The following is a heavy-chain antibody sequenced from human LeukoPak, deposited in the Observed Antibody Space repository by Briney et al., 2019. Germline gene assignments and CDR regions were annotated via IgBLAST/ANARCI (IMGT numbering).Heavy chain of an antibody. CDR1: GFTFTSNW. CDR3: ARGGWYGDY. CDR2: IKQDGSEK. Sequence: GGSLRLSCAASGFTFTSNWMSWVRQAPGKGLEWVANIKQDGSEKYYVDSVKGRFTIPRDNAKNSLSLQMNSLRVEDTAVYYCARGGWYGDYWGQGTLVTVSS. D-gene: IGHD6-19*01. J-gene: IGHJ4*02. V-gene: IGHV3-7*03.